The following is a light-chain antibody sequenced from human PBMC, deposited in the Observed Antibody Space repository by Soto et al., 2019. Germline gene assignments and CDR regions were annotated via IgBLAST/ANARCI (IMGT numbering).Light chain of an antibody. CDR2: DVS. V-gene: IGLV2-14*03. CDR3: CSYTPSSTYV. J-gene: IGLJ1*01. Sequence: QSALTQPASVSGSPGQSIAISCTGTSSDVGAYNYVSWYQQHPGKAPKLMIYDVSNRPSGVSTRFSGSKSGNTASLTISGLQAEDEADYYCCSYTPSSTYVFGTGTKVTVL. CDR1: SSDVGAYNY.